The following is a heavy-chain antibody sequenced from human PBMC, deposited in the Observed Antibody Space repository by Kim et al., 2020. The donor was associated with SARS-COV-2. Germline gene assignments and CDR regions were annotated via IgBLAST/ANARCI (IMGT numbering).Heavy chain of an antibody. CDR1: GGTFSSYA. Sequence: SVKVSCKASGGTFSSYAISWVRQAPGQGLEWMGGIIPIFGTANYAQKFQGRVTITADESTSTAYMELSSLRSEDTAVYYCASVPMVRGVIIRESWFDPWRQGTLVTVSS. V-gene: IGHV1-69*13. CDR2: IIPIFGTA. CDR3: ASVPMVRGVIIRESWFDP. J-gene: IGHJ5*02. D-gene: IGHD3-10*01.